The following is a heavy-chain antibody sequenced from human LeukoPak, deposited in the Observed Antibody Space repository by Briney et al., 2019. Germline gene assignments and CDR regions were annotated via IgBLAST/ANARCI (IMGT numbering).Heavy chain of an antibody. J-gene: IGHJ4*02. CDR3: ARVPLGWYFDY. CDR2: ISSSSSYI. CDR1: GFAFSSYS. D-gene: IGHD6-19*01. V-gene: IGHV3-21*01. Sequence: GGSLRLSCAASGFAFSSYSMNWVRQAPGKGLEWVSSISSSSSYIYYADSVKGRFTISRDNAKNSLYLQMNSLRAEDTAVYYCARVPLGWYFDYWGQGTLVTVSS.